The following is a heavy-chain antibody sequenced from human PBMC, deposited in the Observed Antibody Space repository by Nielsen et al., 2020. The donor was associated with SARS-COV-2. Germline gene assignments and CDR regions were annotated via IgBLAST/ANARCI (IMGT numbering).Heavy chain of an antibody. CDR1: GFTLSGYW. CDR2: INSDGSEK. J-gene: IGHJ4*02. CDR3: ARLWDDGYYFDTGPYDY. D-gene: IGHD3-22*01. V-gene: IGHV3-7*02. Sequence: GGSLRLSCAASGFTLSGYWMSWVRQAPGEGLEWVANINSDGSEKQYVDSVRGRFTMSRDNAKNSLYLQMDSLRAEDTAVYYCARLWDDGYYFDTGPYDYWGQGTLVTVSS.